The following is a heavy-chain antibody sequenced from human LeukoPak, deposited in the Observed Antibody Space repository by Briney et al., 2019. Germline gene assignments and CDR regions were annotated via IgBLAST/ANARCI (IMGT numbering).Heavy chain of an antibody. V-gene: IGHV3-21*01. Sequence: GGSLRLSCAASGFTFSSYSMNWVRQAPGKGLEWVSSISSSSSYIYYADSVKGRSTISRDNSKNTLYLQMNSLRAEDTAVYYCSSPSSFRGVNYYYYMDVWGKGTTVTISS. J-gene: IGHJ6*03. D-gene: IGHD3-10*01. CDR2: ISSSSSYI. CDR1: GFTFSSYS. CDR3: SSPSSFRGVNYYYYMDV.